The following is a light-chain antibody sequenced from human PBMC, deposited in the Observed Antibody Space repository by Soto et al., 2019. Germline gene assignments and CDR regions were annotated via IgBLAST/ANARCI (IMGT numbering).Light chain of an antibody. CDR3: SLYTSENAYV. CDR2: EVN. CDR1: SSDVGGYNY. Sequence: QSALTQPPSASGSPGQSVAISCTGTSSDVGGYNYVSWYQQHPGKAPKLMIYEVNKRPSGVPDRFSGSKSGNTASLTVSGLQAEDEADYYCSLYTSENAYVFGTGTKVTVL. J-gene: IGLJ1*01. V-gene: IGLV2-8*01.